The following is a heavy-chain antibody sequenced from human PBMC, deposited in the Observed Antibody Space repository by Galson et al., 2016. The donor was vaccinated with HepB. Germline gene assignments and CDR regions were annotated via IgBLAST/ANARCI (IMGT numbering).Heavy chain of an antibody. CDR3: ARADDFWRGYEYYYYHGMDI. Sequence: SVKVSCKASGYTFTSYAIHWVRQAPGLGLEWMGWINAANGDTKYSQKFQDRVTLSRDTSANTAYMELSSLRSEDTAVYYCARADDFWRGYEYYYYHGMDIWGQGTTVTVSS. CDR2: INAANGDT. J-gene: IGHJ6*02. D-gene: IGHD3-3*01. CDR1: GYTFTSYA. V-gene: IGHV1-3*01.